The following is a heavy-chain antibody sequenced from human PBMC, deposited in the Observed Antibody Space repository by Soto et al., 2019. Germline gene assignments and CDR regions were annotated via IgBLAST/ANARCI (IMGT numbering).Heavy chain of an antibody. V-gene: IGHV1-18*01. Sequence: GESLKISCKASGYTFTSYGISWVRQAPGQGLEWMGWISAYNGNTNYAQKLQGRVTMTTDTSTSTAYMELRSLRSDDTAVYYCARLSWAAMGYNWFDPWGQGTLVTVSS. D-gene: IGHD3-16*01. CDR3: ARLSWAAMGYNWFDP. CDR1: GYTFTSYG. CDR2: ISAYNGNT. J-gene: IGHJ5*02.